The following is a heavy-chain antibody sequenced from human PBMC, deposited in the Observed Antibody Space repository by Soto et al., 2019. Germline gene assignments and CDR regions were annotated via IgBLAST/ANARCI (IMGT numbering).Heavy chain of an antibody. J-gene: IGHJ4*02. CDR3: ARDLDGSGGSHDY. CDR2: IYYSGST. Sequence: PSETLSLTCTVSVGSISSSSYYWFWIRHPPGKGLEWIGSIYYSGSTYYNPSLKSRVTISVDTSKNQFSLKLSSVTAADTAVYYCARDLDGSGGSHDYWGQGTLVTVSS. CDR1: VGSISSSSYY. D-gene: IGHD3-10*01. V-gene: IGHV4-39*02.